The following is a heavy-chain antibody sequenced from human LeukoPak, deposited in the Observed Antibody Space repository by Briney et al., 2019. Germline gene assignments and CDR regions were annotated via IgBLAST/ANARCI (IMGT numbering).Heavy chain of an antibody. V-gene: IGHV4-38-2*02. Sequence: SETLSFTCTVSGYSISSGHYWGWIRQPPGKGLEWIGNIDHSGSTYYNPSLKSRVTISVDTSKNQFSLNLNSVTAADTAVYYCARDATGLGNYFDYWGQGTLVTVSS. CDR1: GYSISSGHY. D-gene: IGHD7-27*01. CDR3: ARDATGLGNYFDY. CDR2: IDHSGST. J-gene: IGHJ4*02.